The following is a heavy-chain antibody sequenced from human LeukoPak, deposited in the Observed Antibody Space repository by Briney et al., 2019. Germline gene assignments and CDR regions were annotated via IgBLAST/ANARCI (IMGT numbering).Heavy chain of an antibody. D-gene: IGHD4-17*01. CDR2: IYYSGST. CDR1: GGSISSYY. J-gene: IGHJ4*02. CDR3: ARLDGDYSY. Sequence: PLETLSLTCTVSGGSISSYYWSWIRQPPGKGLEWIGYIYYSGSTNYNPSLKSRVTISVDTSKNQFSLKLSSVTAADTAVYYCARLDGDYSYWGQGTLVTVSS. V-gene: IGHV4-59*08.